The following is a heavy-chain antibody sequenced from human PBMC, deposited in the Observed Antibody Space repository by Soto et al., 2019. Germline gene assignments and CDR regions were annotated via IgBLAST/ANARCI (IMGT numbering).Heavy chain of an antibody. CDR2: ISSTSTYI. Sequence: PGGSLRLSCEASGSTFSGYAMNWVRLAPGKGLEWVSSISSTSTYIYYADSMKGRFTIFRDNAKNSLSLQMNSLRVEDTAVYYCARGARGIHNYYGMDVWGQGTTVTVSS. CDR1: GSTFSGYA. D-gene: IGHD1-26*01. V-gene: IGHV3-21*01. CDR3: ARGARGIHNYYGMDV. J-gene: IGHJ6*02.